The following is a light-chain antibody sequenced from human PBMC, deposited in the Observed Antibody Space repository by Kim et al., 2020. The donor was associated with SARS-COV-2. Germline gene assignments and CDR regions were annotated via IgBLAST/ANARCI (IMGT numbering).Light chain of an antibody. CDR1: SSNIGSNT. J-gene: IGLJ2*01. CDR2: SNN. Sequence: GQRVTISGSGSSSNIGSNTVTWYQQLPGTAPKLLIYSNNQRPSGVPDRFSGSKSGTSASLAISGLQSEDEADYYCAAWDDSLNGVIFGGGTQLTVL. V-gene: IGLV1-44*01. CDR3: AAWDDSLNGVI.